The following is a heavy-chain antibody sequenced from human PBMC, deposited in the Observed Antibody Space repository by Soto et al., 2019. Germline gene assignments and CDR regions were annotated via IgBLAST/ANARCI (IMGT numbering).Heavy chain of an antibody. CDR2: ISWNSGGI. D-gene: IGHD2-2*01. Sequence: GGSLRLSCAASGFTFDDYAMHWVRQAPGKGLEWVSGISWNSGGIGYADSVKGRFTISRDNAKNSLYLQMNSLRAEDTALYYCARDITTSEYYYYYYMDVWGKGTTVTVSS. J-gene: IGHJ6*03. CDR3: ARDITTSEYYYYYYMDV. V-gene: IGHV3-9*01. CDR1: GFTFDDYA.